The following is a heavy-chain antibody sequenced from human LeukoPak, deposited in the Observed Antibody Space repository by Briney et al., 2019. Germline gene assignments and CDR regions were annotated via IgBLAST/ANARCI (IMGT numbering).Heavy chain of an antibody. Sequence: GGSLRLSCAASGFTFSGYAMSWVRRTPGKGLEWVSGITTSGGSASYADSVKGRFTISRDNPGNTLFMEMHSLRAEDTAVYYCAASPRAGILDYWGQGTLVTVSS. V-gene: IGHV3-23*01. CDR1: GFTFSGYA. J-gene: IGHJ4*02. CDR3: AASPRAGILDY. D-gene: IGHD6-19*01. CDR2: ITTSGGSA.